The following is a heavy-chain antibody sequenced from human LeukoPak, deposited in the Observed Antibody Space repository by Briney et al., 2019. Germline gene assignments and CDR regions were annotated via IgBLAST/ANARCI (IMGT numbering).Heavy chain of an antibody. CDR2: INPSGGST. Sequence: ASVKVSCKASGYTFTSYHMHWVRQAPGQGLEWMGIINPSGGSTSYAQKFQGRVTMTRDMSTSTVYMELSSLRSEDTAVYYCARWASGTKTRREFDYWGQGTLVTVSS. V-gene: IGHV1-46*01. D-gene: IGHD3-10*01. J-gene: IGHJ4*02. CDR3: ARWASGTKTRREFDY. CDR1: GYTFTSYH.